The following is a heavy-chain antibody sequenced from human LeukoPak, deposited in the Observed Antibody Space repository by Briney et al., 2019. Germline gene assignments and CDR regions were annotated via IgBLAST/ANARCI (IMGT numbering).Heavy chain of an antibody. CDR2: ISGSGGST. Sequence: GGSLRLSCAASGFTVSSNYMSWVRQAPGKGLEWVSAISGSGGSTYYADSVKGRFTISRDNSKNTLYLQMNSLRAEDTAVYYCAKGDSSSSRHYFDYWGQGTLVTVSS. D-gene: IGHD6-6*01. CDR3: AKGDSSSSRHYFDY. CDR1: GFTVSSNY. V-gene: IGHV3-23*01. J-gene: IGHJ4*02.